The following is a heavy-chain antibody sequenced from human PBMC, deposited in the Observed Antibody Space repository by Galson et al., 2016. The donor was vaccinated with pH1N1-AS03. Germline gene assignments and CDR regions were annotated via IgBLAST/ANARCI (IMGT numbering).Heavy chain of an antibody. CDR3: AKEGPVGASPNWYLDL. V-gene: IGHV3-30*02. Sequence: SLRLSCAASGFTFSSYGMHWVRQAPGKGLEWVAVIRYDGSHKYYADSVKGRFTTSRDNSDNTVFLQVNNLKPDDAAVYYCAKEGPVGASPNWYLDLWGRGTLVTVSP. J-gene: IGHJ2*01. D-gene: IGHD1-26*01. CDR1: GFTFSSYG. CDR2: IRYDGSHK.